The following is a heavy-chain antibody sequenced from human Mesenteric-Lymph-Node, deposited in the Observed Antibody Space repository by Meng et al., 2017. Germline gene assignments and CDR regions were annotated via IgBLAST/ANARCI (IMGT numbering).Heavy chain of an antibody. CDR1: GLTFSQHW. Sequence: GESLKISCAGSGLTFSQHWMSWVRQAPGKGLEWVAKIKPDGTEKDYVDSVKGRFTISRDNAKNSVYLQMNSLRVEDTGVYYCATRVPSSDWFGVFDYWGQGTLVTVSS. J-gene: IGHJ4*02. CDR2: IKPDGTEK. D-gene: IGHD6-19*01. CDR3: ATRVPSSDWFGVFDY. V-gene: IGHV3-7*01.